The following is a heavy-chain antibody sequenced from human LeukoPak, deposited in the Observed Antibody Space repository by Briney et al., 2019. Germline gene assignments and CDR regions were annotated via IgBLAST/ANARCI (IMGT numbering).Heavy chain of an antibody. V-gene: IGHV3-74*01. CDR3: ARDFLHLGG. Sequence: PGRSLRLSCAASGFTFSSYAMHWVRQAPGKGLVWVSRINPDGRSTSYVDPVKGRFTISRDNAKNIVYLQMNSLRVEGTAIYYCARDFLHLGGWGQGTLVTVSS. CDR1: GFTFSSYA. D-gene: IGHD3-16*01. CDR2: INPDGRST. J-gene: IGHJ3*01.